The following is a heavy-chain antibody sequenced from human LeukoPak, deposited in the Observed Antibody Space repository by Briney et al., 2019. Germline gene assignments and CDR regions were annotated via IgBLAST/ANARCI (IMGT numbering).Heavy chain of an antibody. Sequence: GGSLRLSCAASGFTFSSYAMHWVRQAPGKGLEWVAVISYDGSNKYYADSVKGRFTISRDNSKNTLYLQMNSLRPEDTAVYYCARDGDSSSWGVHFYYYYGMDVWGQGTTVTVSS. CDR3: ARDGDSSSWGVHFYYYYGMDV. D-gene: IGHD6-13*01. V-gene: IGHV3-30-3*01. J-gene: IGHJ6*02. CDR2: ISYDGSNK. CDR1: GFTFSSYA.